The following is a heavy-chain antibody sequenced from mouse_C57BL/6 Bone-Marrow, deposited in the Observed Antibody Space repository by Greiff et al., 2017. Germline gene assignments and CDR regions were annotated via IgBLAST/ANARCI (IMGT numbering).Heavy chain of an antibody. J-gene: IGHJ1*03. CDR3: ARPRVWLRRVGRWYFDA. CDR2: ILPSIGRT. V-gene: IGHV15-2*01. D-gene: IGHD2-2*01. CDR1: DSEVFPIAY. Sequence: QVHVKQSGSELRSPGSSVKLSCKDFDSEVFPIAYMSWVRQKPGHGFEWIGGILPSIGRTIYGEKFEDKATLDADTLSNTAYLELNSLTSEDSAIYYCARPRVWLRRVGRWYFDAWGTGTTVTVSS.